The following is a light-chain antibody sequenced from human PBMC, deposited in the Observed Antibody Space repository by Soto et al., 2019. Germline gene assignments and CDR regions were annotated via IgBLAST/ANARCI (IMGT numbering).Light chain of an antibody. Sequence: DIQMTQSPSTLSASVGDRVTITCRASQSISSWLAWYQQKPGKAPKLLSYKASSLESGVPSRFSGSGSGTEFPLTISSLQPDDFATYYCQQYNSYSYTFGQGTKLEIK. V-gene: IGKV1-5*03. CDR1: QSISSW. J-gene: IGKJ2*01. CDR2: KAS. CDR3: QQYNSYSYT.